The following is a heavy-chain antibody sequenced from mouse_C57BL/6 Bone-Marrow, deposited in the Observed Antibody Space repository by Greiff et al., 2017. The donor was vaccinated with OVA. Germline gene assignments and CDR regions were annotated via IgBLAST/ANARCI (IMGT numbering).Heavy chain of an antibody. V-gene: IGHV1-76*01. CDR2: IYPGSGNT. CDR3: AREVYP. J-gene: IGHJ2*01. Sequence: VQRVESGAELVRPGASVKLSCKASGYTFTDYYINWVKQRPGQGLEWIARIYPGSGNTYYNEKFKGKATLTAEKSSSTAYMQLSSLTSEDSAVYFCAREVYPWGQGTTLTVSS. CDR1: GYTFTDYY. D-gene: IGHD2-1*01.